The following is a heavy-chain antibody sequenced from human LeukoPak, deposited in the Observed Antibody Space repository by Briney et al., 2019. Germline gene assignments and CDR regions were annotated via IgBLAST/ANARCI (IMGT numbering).Heavy chain of an antibody. CDR1: GGSISSGGYY. D-gene: IGHD3-22*01. Sequence: SETLSLTCTVSGGSISSGGYYWSWIRQPPGKGLEWIGYIYYSGSTYYNPSLKSRVTISVDTSKNQFSLKLSSVTAADTAVYYCARVAYDSSGYHFDYWGQGTLVTVSS. CDR3: ARVAYDSSGYHFDY. V-gene: IGHV4-30-4*01. J-gene: IGHJ4*02. CDR2: IYYSGST.